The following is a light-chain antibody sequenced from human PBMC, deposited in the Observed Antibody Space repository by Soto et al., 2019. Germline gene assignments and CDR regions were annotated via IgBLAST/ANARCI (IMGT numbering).Light chain of an antibody. CDR1: SSDVGSYKL. CDR3: CSYAGSRTYV. J-gene: IGLJ1*01. CDR2: EVS. Sequence: ALTQPASVSGSPGQSITISCTGTSSDVGSYKLVSWYQQHPGKTLKLIIYEVSKRPSGVSNGFSGSKSGNTASLTISGLQAEDEADYYCCSYAGSRTYVFGTGTKVTVL. V-gene: IGLV2-23*02.